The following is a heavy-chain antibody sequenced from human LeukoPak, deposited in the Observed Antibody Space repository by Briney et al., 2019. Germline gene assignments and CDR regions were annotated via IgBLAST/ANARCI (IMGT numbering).Heavy chain of an antibody. J-gene: IGHJ4*02. D-gene: IGHD2-15*01. V-gene: IGHV3-11*04. Sequence: IPGGSLRHSCAASGFRFSDYYMTWIRQAPGKGLEWVSYISNTGSTMYYADSVKGRFTISRDNAKNSLYLQMNSLRAEDTAVYYCARVYRSGGSIDYWGQGTLVTVSS. CDR2: ISNTGSTM. CDR1: GFRFSDYY. CDR3: ARVYRSGGSIDY.